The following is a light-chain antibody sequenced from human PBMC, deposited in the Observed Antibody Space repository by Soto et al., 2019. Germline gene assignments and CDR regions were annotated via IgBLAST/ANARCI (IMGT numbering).Light chain of an antibody. CDR1: SSDVGGYNY. Sequence: QSVLTQPRSVSGSPGQSVTISCTGTSSDVGGYNYVSWYQQHPGKAPKLMIYDVIKRPSGVPDRFSGSKSGNTASLTISGLQAEDEADYYCCSYAGSNTGVFGGGTKLTVL. V-gene: IGLV2-11*01. J-gene: IGLJ3*02. CDR3: CSYAGSNTGV. CDR2: DVI.